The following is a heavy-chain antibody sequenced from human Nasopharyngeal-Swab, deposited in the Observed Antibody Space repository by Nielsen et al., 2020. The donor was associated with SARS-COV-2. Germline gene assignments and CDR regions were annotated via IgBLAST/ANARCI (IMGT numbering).Heavy chain of an antibody. Sequence: GESLKISCAAPGFTFSSYGMHWVRQAPGKGLEWVAVIWYDGSNKYYADSVKGRFTISRDNSKNTLYLQMNSLRAEDTAVYYCARGCSSTSCYRSDGMDVWGQGTTVTVSS. V-gene: IGHV3-33*01. CDR1: GFTFSSYG. CDR3: ARGCSSTSCYRSDGMDV. D-gene: IGHD2-2*01. J-gene: IGHJ6*02. CDR2: IWYDGSNK.